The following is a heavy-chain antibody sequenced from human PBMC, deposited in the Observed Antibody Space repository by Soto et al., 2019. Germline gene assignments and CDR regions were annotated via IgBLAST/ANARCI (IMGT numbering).Heavy chain of an antibody. CDR3: ARRYDYYFDH. D-gene: IGHD1-1*01. CDR2: IYYSGST. Sequence: PSETLSLTCTVSGGSISSYYWSWIRQPPGKGLEWIGYIYYSGSTNYNPSLKSRVTISVDTSKKQLSLKLTSVTAADTSVYYCARRYDYYFDHWGQGTLVTVSS. V-gene: IGHV4-59*08. J-gene: IGHJ4*02. CDR1: GGSISSYY.